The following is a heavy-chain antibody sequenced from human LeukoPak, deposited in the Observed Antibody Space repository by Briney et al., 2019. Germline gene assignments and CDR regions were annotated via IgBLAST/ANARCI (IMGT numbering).Heavy chain of an antibody. J-gene: IGHJ4*02. CDR2: ISSSGSTI. D-gene: IGHD4-17*01. Sequence: PGGSLRLSCAASGFTFSSYEMNWVRQAPGKGLEWVSYISSSGSTIYYADSVKGRFTISRDNAKNSLYLQMNSLRAEDTAVYYCASQLRTTVTPFDYWGQGTLVTVSS. CDR3: ASQLRTTVTPFDY. V-gene: IGHV3-48*03. CDR1: GFTFSSYE.